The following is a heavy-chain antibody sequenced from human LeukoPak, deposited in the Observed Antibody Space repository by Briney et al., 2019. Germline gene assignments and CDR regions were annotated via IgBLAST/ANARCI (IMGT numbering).Heavy chain of an antibody. CDR2: ISGSGST. J-gene: IGHJ6*02. CDR1: GFTFSSYA. V-gene: IGHV3-23*01. CDR3: ANTPFSSSYYYGMDV. Sequence: GGSLRLSCAASGFTFSSYAMSWVRQAPGKGLEWVSAISGSGSTYYADSVKGRFTISRDNSKNTLYLQMNSLRAEDTAVYYCANTPFSSSYYYGMDVWGQVTTVTVSS. D-gene: IGHD6-6*01.